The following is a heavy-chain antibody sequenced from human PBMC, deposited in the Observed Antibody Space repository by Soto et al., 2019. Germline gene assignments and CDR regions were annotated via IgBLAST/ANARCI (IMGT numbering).Heavy chain of an antibody. D-gene: IGHD1-26*01. CDR3: ARGGEGGGSSGSLMDV. CDR1: GGSFSGYY. Sequence: SETLSLTCAVYGGSFSGYYWSWIRQPPGKGLEWIGEINHSGSTNYNPSLKSRVTISVDTSKNQFSLKLSSVTAADTAVYYCARGGEGGGSSGSLMDVWGKGTTVTVSS. J-gene: IGHJ6*03. V-gene: IGHV4-34*01. CDR2: INHSGST.